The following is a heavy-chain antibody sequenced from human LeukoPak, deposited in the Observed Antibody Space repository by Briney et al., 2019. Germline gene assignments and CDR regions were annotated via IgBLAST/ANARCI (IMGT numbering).Heavy chain of an antibody. V-gene: IGHV4-61*05. J-gene: IGHJ5*02. D-gene: IGHD1-7*01. CDR3: ARGNWNYASFWFDP. Sequence: PSETLSLTCTVSGGSISSSSYYWGWIRQPPGKGLEWIGYIYYSGSTNYNPSLKSRVTISVDTSKNQFSLKLSSVTAADTAVYYCARGNWNYASFWFDPWGQGTLVTVSS. CDR2: IYYSGST. CDR1: GGSISSSSYY.